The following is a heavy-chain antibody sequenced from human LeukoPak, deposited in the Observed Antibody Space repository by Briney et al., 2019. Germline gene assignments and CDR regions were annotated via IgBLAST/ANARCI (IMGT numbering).Heavy chain of an antibody. J-gene: IGHJ4*02. CDR2: IYYSGST. Sequence: SQTLSLTCTVSCGPISSGDYYWSWIRQPPGKGLEWIGYIYYSGSTYYNPSLKSRVTISVDTSKNQFSLKLSSVTAADTAVYYCARGSYCSGSYYVDYWGQGTLVTVSS. V-gene: IGHV4-30-4*01. CDR1: CGPISSGDYY. D-gene: IGHD3-10*01. CDR3: ARGSYCSGSYYVDY.